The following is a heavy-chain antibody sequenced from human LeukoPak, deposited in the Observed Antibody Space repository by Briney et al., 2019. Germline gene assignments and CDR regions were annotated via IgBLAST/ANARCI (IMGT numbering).Heavy chain of an antibody. Sequence: ASVKVSCKASGGTFSSYAISWVRQAPGQGLEWMGGIIPIFGTANYAQKLQGRVTMTTDTSTSTAYMELRSLRSDDTAVYYCARDRVYGDYTLDAFDIWGQGTMVTVSS. J-gene: IGHJ3*02. CDR2: IIPIFGTA. CDR1: GGTFSSYA. V-gene: IGHV1-69*05. D-gene: IGHD4-17*01. CDR3: ARDRVYGDYTLDAFDI.